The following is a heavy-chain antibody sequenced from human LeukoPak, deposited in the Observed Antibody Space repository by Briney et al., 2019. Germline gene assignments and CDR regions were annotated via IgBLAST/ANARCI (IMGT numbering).Heavy chain of an antibody. D-gene: IGHD6-13*01. J-gene: IGHJ4*02. CDR3: TGVSRSSWYDY. CDR1: GFTFSNYE. V-gene: IGHV3-15*01. CDR2: IKSKTDGGTP. Sequence: PGGSLRLSCAASGFTFSNYEMSWVRQAPGKGLEWVGRIKSKTDGGTPDYAAPVKGRFTISRDDSKNTLYLQMNSLKTEDTAVYYCTGVSRSSWYDYWGQGTLVTVSS.